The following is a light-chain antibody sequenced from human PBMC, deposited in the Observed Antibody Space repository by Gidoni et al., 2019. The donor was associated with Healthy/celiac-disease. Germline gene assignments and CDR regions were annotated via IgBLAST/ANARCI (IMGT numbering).Light chain of an antibody. V-gene: IGKV1-39*01. CDR3: QQSYSTSWT. CDR1: QRISSY. CDR2: AAS. J-gene: IGKJ1*01. Sequence: IQMNQSPSSLSASVGDRVTITCRASQRISSYLNWYQQKPGKSPKLLIYAASSLQSGVPSRFSGSGSVTDFTLTISSLQPEDFATYYCQQSYSTSWTFGQGTKVEIK.